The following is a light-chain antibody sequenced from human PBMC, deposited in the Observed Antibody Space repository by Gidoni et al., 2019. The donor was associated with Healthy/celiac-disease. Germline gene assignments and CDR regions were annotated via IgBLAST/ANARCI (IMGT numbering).Light chain of an antibody. CDR1: QSISSW. CDR3: QQYNSYPT. V-gene: IGKV1-5*03. CDR2: QAS. Sequence: IQMTQAPSTLSASVGDRGTITCRASQSISSWLAWYQQKPGKAPQLLIYQASSLESGGPSMFSGSASGTYFTLTISLLQPDDFATYYCQQYNSYPTFGQGTKVEIK. J-gene: IGKJ1*01.